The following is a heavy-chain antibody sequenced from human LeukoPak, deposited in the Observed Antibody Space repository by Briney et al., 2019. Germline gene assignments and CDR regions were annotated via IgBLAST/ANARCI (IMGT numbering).Heavy chain of an antibody. CDR2: ISYDGSNK. Sequence: GRSLRLSCAASGFTFSSYAMHWVRQAPGKGLEWVAVISYDGSNKYYADSVKGRFTISRDNSKNTLYLQMNSLRAEDTAVYYCARDRGYDSGVSDYWGQGTLVTVSS. CDR1: GFTFSSYA. J-gene: IGHJ4*02. CDR3: ARDRGYDSGVSDY. D-gene: IGHD3-22*01. V-gene: IGHV3-30-3*01.